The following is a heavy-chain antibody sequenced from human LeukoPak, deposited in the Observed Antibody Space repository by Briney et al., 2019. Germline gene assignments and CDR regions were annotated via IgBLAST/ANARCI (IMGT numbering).Heavy chain of an antibody. V-gene: IGHV3-21*04. D-gene: IGHD3-22*01. CDR1: SFTFSSYS. J-gene: IGHJ4*02. Sequence: GGSLRLSCAASSFTFSSYSMNWVRQAPGKGLEWVSSISSSSSYVYYADSVKGRFTISRDNSKNTLYLQMNSLRAEDTAVYYCAKAPAMIVVVKFDYWGQGTLVTVSS. CDR3: AKAPAMIVVVKFDY. CDR2: ISSSSSYV.